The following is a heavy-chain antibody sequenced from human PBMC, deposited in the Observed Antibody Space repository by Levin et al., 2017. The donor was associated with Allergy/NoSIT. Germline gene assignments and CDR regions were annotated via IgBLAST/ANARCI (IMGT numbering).Heavy chain of an antibody. J-gene: IGHJ3*02. D-gene: IGHD4-17*01. CDR3: AKDLNRLTVTDAFDI. V-gene: IGHV3-30*18. CDR2: ISYDGSNK. Sequence: SCAASGFTFSSYGMHWVRQAPGKGLEWVTVISYDGSNKYYADSVKGRFTISRDNSKNTLYPQMNSLRAEDTAVYYCAKDLNRLTVTDAFDIWGQGTMVTVSS. CDR1: GFTFSSYG.